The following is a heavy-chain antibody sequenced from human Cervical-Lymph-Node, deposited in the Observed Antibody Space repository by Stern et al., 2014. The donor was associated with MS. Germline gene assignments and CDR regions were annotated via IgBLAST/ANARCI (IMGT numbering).Heavy chain of an antibody. J-gene: IGHJ4*02. CDR3: ARERYGDYGDFDY. CDR1: GYTFTSYA. CDR2: INAGNGNT. Sequence: VQLVESGAEVKKPGASAKVSCKASGYTFTSYAMHWVRQAPGQRLEWMGWINAGNGNTKYSQKFQGRVTITRDTSASTAYMELSSLRSEDTAVYYCARERYGDYGDFDYWGQGTLVTVSS. D-gene: IGHD4-17*01. V-gene: IGHV1-3*01.